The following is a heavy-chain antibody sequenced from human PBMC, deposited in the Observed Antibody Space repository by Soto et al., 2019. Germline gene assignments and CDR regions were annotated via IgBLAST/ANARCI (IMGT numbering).Heavy chain of an antibody. J-gene: IGHJ4*02. D-gene: IGHD5-18*01. Sequence: GASVKVSCKASGGTFSSYAISWVRQAPGQGLEWMGGTIPIFGTANYAQKFQGRVTITADESTSTAYMELSSLRSEDTAVYYCAGETRGYSYGYDYWGQGTLVTVSS. CDR2: TIPIFGTA. CDR3: AGETRGYSYGYDY. CDR1: GGTFSSYA. V-gene: IGHV1-69*13.